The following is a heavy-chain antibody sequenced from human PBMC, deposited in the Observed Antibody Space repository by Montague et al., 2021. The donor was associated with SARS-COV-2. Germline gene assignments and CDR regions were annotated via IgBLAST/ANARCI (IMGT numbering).Heavy chain of an antibody. CDR2: TYYRSKWYN. CDR3: ARAYCGGDCYFYWYFDL. CDR1: GDSVSSNIAT. D-gene: IGHD2-21*02. J-gene: IGHJ2*01. Sequence: CAISGDSVSSNIATWNWIRQSPSRGLEWLGRTYYRSKWYNDYAVSVKSRVIINPDTSNNRISLQLNSVTPEDTAVYYCARAYCGGDCYFYWYFDLWGRGTLSPSPQ. V-gene: IGHV6-1*01.